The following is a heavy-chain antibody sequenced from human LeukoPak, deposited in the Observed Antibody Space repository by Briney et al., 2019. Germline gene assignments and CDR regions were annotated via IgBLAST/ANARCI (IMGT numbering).Heavy chain of an antibody. Sequence: SETLSLTCTVSGGSISSSSYYWGWIRQPPGKGLEWIGSIYHSGSTNYNPSLKSRVTISVDKSKNQFSLKLSSVTAADTAVYYCARVLRAPYGGTVAFDIWGQGTMVTVSS. V-gene: IGHV4-39*07. J-gene: IGHJ3*02. CDR1: GGSISSSSYY. CDR2: IYHSGST. D-gene: IGHD4-23*01. CDR3: ARVLRAPYGGTVAFDI.